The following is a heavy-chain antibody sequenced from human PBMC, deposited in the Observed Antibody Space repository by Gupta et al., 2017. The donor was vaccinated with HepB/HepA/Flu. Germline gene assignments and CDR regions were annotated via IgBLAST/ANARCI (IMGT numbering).Heavy chain of an antibody. J-gene: IGHJ4*02. CDR3: AHRPTITSVDY. Sequence: QITLKESGPTVVKPTQTLTLTCTYSGFSLTSNQFLVAWVRQPSGKALEWIAFIYGNDDKRYSPSLKTRLTMTKDASKNLVVLIMTNMDPDETATYYCAHRPTITSVDYWGQGTLVTVSS. V-gene: IGHV2-5*01. CDR2: IYGNDDK. CDR1: GFSLTSNQFL. D-gene: IGHD1-14*01.